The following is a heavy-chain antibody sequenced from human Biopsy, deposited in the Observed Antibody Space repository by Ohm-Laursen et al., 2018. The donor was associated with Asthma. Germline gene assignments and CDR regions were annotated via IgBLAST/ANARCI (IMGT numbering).Heavy chain of an antibody. D-gene: IGHD3-16*01. CDR3: AREATSGGVPFGYFYALDV. V-gene: IGHV1-46*01. Sequence: GASVKVSCKASGYTFTSYYMHWVRQAPGHGLEWMGMINPFGGSSNFAQKFQGRLTMTRDTSTRTVYMELSSLRSEDTAVYYCAREATSGGVPFGYFYALDVWGEGTTVIVSS. CDR1: GYTFTSYY. J-gene: IGHJ6*04. CDR2: INPFGGSS.